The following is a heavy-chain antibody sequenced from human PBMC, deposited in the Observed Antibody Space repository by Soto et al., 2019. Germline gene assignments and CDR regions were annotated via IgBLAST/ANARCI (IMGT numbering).Heavy chain of an antibody. CDR1: GGTISSGGYY. CDR2: IYYSGRT. V-gene: IGHV4-31*03. J-gene: IGHJ6*02. CDR3: ARDRRVYCADYNYYYYCMDV. Sequence: SETLSLTCTVSGGTISSGGYYWSWIRQHPGKGLEWLGYIYYSGRTYYNPSLKSRVTISVDPSKNQLSLKLSSVTAADTAVYYCARDRRVYCADYNYYYYCMDVWGQGTTVTVSS. D-gene: IGHD4-4*01.